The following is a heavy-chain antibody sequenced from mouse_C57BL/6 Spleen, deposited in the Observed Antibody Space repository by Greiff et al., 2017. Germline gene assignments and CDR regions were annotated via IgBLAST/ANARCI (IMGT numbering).Heavy chain of an antibody. CDR1: GYTFTSYW. CDR2: INPSNGGT. D-gene: IGHD1-1*01. CDR3: ARELVYYYGSSGAY. V-gene: IGHV1-53*01. J-gene: IGHJ3*01. Sequence: VQLQQPGTELVKPGASVKLSCQASGYTFTSYWMHWVKQRPGQGLEWIGNINPSNGGTNYNEKFKSKATLTVDKSSSTAYMQLSSLTSEDSAVYYCARELVYYYGSSGAYWGQGTLVTVSA.